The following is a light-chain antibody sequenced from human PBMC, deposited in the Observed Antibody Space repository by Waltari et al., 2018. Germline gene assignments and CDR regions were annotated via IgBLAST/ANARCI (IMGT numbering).Light chain of an antibody. V-gene: IGLV2-14*03. CDR1: SIEVETYDF. J-gene: IGLJ2*01. CDR2: DVN. CDR3: NSYTGSNTVV. Sequence: QSALTQPASVSGSPGQPITVYRTGSSIEVETYDFASWYQRHPGKDPKLIIYDVNIRPSGVPNRFSGSKSGNTASLTISGLQAEDEAIYYCNSYTGSNTVVFGGGTKLTVL.